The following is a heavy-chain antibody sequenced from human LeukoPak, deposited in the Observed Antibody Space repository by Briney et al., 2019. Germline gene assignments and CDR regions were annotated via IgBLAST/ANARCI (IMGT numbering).Heavy chain of an antibody. Sequence: GGSLRLSCAASGFTFSSYAMHWVRQAPGKGLEWVSAISGSGGSTYYADSVKGRFTISRDNSKNTLYLQMNSLRAEDTAVYYCARALHLGMGLIDYWGQGTLVTVSS. CDR2: ISGSGGST. CDR1: GFTFSSYA. D-gene: IGHD7-27*01. J-gene: IGHJ4*02. CDR3: ARALHLGMGLIDY. V-gene: IGHV3-23*01.